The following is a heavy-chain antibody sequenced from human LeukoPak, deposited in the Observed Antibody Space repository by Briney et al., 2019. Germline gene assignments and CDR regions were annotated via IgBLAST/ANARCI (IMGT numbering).Heavy chain of an antibody. CDR2: ISGSGGST. D-gene: IGHD1-14*01. V-gene: IGHV3-23*01. Sequence: PGGSLRLSCAASGFTFSSYAMGWVRQAPGKGLEWVSAISGSGGSTYYADSVKGRFTISRDNSKNTLYLQMNSLRAEDTAVYYCASPSSHQKPTDYWGQGTLVTVSS. J-gene: IGHJ4*02. CDR3: ASPSSHQKPTDY. CDR1: GFTFSSYA.